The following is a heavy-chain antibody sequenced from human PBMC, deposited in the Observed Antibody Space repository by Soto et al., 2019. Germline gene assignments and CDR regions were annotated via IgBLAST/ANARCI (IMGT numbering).Heavy chain of an antibody. J-gene: IGHJ3*02. V-gene: IGHV1-2*02. D-gene: IGHD3-16*01. CDR3: ARGGGVGGAGSAAFDM. CDR1: GYPVTAYY. Sequence: QLHLVQSGAVVKKPGASVTVSCSASGYPVTAYYMHWVRQAPGRGLEWMGGINPATGAAKYTQTFQGVVTMTRDASKSTVFMELSGLTSEDPAVFYCARGGGVGGAGSAAFDMWGQGTLVTVSS. CDR2: INPATGAA.